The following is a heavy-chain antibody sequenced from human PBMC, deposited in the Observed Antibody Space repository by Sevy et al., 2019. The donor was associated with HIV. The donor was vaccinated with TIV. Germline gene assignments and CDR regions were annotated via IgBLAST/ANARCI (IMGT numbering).Heavy chain of an antibody. CDR1: GGSISSSSYY. D-gene: IGHD6-19*01. V-gene: IGHV4-39*01. J-gene: IGHJ2*01. CDR2: IYFSGST. Sequence: SETLSLTCTVSGGSISSSSYYWGWIRQPPGKGLEWIGSIYFSGSTYYNPSLKSRVTISVDTSKNQFSLKLSSVTAADTAVYYCARVGYSSGWYGHWYFDLWGRGTLVTVSS. CDR3: ARVGYSSGWYGHWYFDL.